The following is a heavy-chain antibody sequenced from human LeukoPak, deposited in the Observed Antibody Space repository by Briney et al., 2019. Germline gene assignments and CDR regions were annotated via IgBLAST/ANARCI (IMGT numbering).Heavy chain of an antibody. Sequence: SETLSLTCTVPGGSISSSSYYWGWIRQPPGKGLEWIGSIYYSGSTYYNPSLKSRVTISVDTSKNQFSLKLSSVTAADTAVYYYARFTVAHGDYWGQGTLVTVSS. CDR2: IYYSGST. D-gene: IGHD4-23*01. V-gene: IGHV4-39*01. CDR3: ARFTVAHGDY. J-gene: IGHJ4*02. CDR1: GGSISSSSYY.